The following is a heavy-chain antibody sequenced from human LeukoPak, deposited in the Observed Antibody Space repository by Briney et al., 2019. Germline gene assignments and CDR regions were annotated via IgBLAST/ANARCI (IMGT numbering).Heavy chain of an antibody. CDR1: GGSISTYY. Sequence: SETLSLTCTVSGGSISTYYWSWIRQPPGKGLEWIGYIYYSGSTNYNPSLKSRVTISVDTSKNQFSLKLSSVTAADTAVHYCARQRQWLDYIDYWGQGTLVTVSS. V-gene: IGHV4-59*08. J-gene: IGHJ4*02. CDR3: ARQRQWLDYIDY. CDR2: IYYSGST. D-gene: IGHD6-19*01.